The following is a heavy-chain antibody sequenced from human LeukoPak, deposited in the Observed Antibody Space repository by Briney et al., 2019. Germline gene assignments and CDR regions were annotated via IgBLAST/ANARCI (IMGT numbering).Heavy chain of an antibody. Sequence: PGGSLRLSCAASGFTFSSYSMNWVRQAPGKGLEWVSSISSSSSYIYYADSVKGRFTISRDNAKNSLYLQMNSLRAEDTAVYYCAGDFGEWELLPNYFDYWGQGTLVTVSS. CDR1: GFTFSSYS. CDR3: AGDFGEWELLPNYFDY. CDR2: ISSSSSYI. V-gene: IGHV3-21*01. D-gene: IGHD1-26*01. J-gene: IGHJ4*02.